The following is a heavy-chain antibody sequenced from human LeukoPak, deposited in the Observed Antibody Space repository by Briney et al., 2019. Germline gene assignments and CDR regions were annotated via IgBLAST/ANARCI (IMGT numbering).Heavy chain of an antibody. CDR3: ARGRQLVNDY. D-gene: IGHD6-13*01. CDR1: GLNFRNYG. Sequence: GRSLRLSCAASGLNFRNYGMHWVRQAPGKGLEWVAGIRYDGSDKYYADSVKGRITISRDNSKRTLYLQMNTLRVEDTAVYYCARGRQLVNDYWGQGTLVTVSS. CDR2: IRYDGSDK. V-gene: IGHV3-33*01. J-gene: IGHJ4*02.